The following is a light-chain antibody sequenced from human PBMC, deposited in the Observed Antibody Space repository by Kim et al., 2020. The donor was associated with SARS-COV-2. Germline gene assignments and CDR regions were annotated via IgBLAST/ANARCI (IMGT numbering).Light chain of an antibody. CDR1: QSVNNN. J-gene: IGKJ1*01. V-gene: IGKV3-15*01. CDR3: QQYSNSWT. Sequence: SVSPGERATLFCRASQSVNNNLAWYQQKPGQAPRLLIYGASTRATGIPARFSGSGSGTEFTLTISSLQSEDFAVYCCQQYSNSWTFGQGTKVDIK. CDR2: GAS.